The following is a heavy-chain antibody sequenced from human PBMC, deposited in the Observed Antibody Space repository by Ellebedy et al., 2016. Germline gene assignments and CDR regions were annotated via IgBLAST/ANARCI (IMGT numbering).Heavy chain of an antibody. Sequence: SETLSLTXTVSGGSISTYYWIWIRQPPGKGLERIGYIYESGTINYNPSLRSRVTISVDASKNQFSLQLSSVTSADTAVYYCAGGRNYFDTRGDYWGQGTLVTVSS. J-gene: IGHJ4*02. D-gene: IGHD3-22*01. CDR1: GGSISTYY. V-gene: IGHV4-59*01. CDR3: AGGRNYFDTRGDY. CDR2: IYESGTI.